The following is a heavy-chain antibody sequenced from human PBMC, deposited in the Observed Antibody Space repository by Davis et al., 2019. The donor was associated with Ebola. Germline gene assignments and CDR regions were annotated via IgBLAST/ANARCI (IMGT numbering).Heavy chain of an antibody. CDR1: GYSFTTYG. CDR3: ATGLSGWTDF. D-gene: IGHD6-19*01. Sequence: ASVKVSCKASGYSFTTYGMHWVRQAPGQGLEWMGWINTNTGNPTYAKGFTGRFVFSVDTSVSTAYLQISSLKAEDTAVYYCATGLSGWTDFWGQGTLVTVSS. V-gene: IGHV7-4-1*02. J-gene: IGHJ4*02. CDR2: INTNTGNP.